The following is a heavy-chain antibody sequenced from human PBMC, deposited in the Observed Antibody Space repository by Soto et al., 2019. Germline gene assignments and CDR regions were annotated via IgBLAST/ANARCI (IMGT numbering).Heavy chain of an antibody. CDR2: INHSGST. V-gene: IGHV4-34*01. CDR1: GGSFSGYY. D-gene: IGHD6-19*01. J-gene: IGHJ4*02. CDR3: ARLYSSGWYY. Sequence: SETLSLTCAVYGGSFSGYYWSWIRQPPGKGLEWIGEINHSGSTNYNPSLKSRVTILVDTSKNQFSLKLSSVTAAVTAVYYCARLYSSGWYYWGQGTLVTVSS.